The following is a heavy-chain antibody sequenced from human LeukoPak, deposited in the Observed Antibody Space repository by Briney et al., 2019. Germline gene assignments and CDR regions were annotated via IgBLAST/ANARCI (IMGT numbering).Heavy chain of an antibody. D-gene: IGHD6-13*01. Sequence: AGGSLRLSCAASGFTFSSYAMHWVRQAPGKGLEWVAVISYDGSNKYYADSVKGRFTISRDNSKNTLYLQMNSLRVEDTAVYYCARDPSLAAAKKYYMDVWGKGTTVTVSS. CDR2: ISYDGSNK. CDR1: GFTFSSYA. CDR3: ARDPSLAAAKKYYMDV. J-gene: IGHJ6*03. V-gene: IGHV3-30*01.